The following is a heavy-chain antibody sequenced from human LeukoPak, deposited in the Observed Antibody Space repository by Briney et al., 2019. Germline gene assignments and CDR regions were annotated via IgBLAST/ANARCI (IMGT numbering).Heavy chain of an antibody. D-gene: IGHD4-23*01. J-gene: IGHJ4*02. CDR1: GFTFSSYG. V-gene: IGHV3-21*01. CDR2: ISSSSSYI. CDR3: DPSYGGEFDY. Sequence: AGGSLRLSCAASGFTFSSYGMSWVRQAPGKGLEWVSSISSSSSYIYYADSVKGRFTISRDNSKNTLYLQMNSLRAEDTAVYYCDPSYGGEFDYWGQGTLVTVSS.